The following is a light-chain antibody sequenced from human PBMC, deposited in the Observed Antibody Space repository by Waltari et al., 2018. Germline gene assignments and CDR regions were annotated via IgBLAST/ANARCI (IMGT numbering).Light chain of an antibody. Sequence: WNQQHPGKAPNRIIFDVTERPSGISARFSGSKSGNTASLTISGLQSDDEADYYCASYTSSSNYVFGSGTTVTV. CDR3: ASYTSSSNYV. V-gene: IGLV2-14*03. CDR2: DVT. J-gene: IGLJ1*01.